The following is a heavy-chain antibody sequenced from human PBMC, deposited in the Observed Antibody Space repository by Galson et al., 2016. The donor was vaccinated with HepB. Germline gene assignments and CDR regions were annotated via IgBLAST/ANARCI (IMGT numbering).Heavy chain of an antibody. Sequence: PALVKPTQTLTLTCTFSGFSLNSYGVGVGWMRQAPGKAPEWLALIYWDDDKGYSPSLESRLPITKDTSKNQVVLTVTNMDPVDTATYYCAHSRRIALARGATGHYVMDVWGQGTAVTVSS. CDR3: AHSRRIALARGATGHYVMDV. J-gene: IGHJ6*02. D-gene: IGHD3-10*01. CDR2: IYWDDDK. CDR1: GFSLNSYGVG. V-gene: IGHV2-5*02.